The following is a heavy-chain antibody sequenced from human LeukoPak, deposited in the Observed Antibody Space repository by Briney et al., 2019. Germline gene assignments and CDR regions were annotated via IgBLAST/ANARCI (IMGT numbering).Heavy chain of an antibody. CDR3: AKQIVVVTAGMNYFDN. D-gene: IGHD2-15*01. CDR1: GFTFSSFA. V-gene: IGHV3-23*01. J-gene: IGHJ4*02. CDR2: ITGSGITT. Sequence: GGSLRLSCAAAGFTFSSFAMNWVRQAPGKGREGVSTITGSGITTFYADSVKGRFTISRENSKKTLFLQMNSLRAEDTAVYFCAKQIVVVTAGMNYFDNWGQGTLVTVSS.